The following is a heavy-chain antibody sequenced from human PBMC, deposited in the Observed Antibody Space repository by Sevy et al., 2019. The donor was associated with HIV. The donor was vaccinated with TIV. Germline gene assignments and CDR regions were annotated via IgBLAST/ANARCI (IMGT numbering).Heavy chain of an antibody. V-gene: IGHV4-39*01. CDR1: GGSISTSSYY. D-gene: IGHD3-22*01. CDR2: IYYSGST. J-gene: IGHJ6*02. Sequence: SETLSLICTVSGGSISTSSYYWAWIRQPPGKGLEWIGSIYYSGSTYYNPSLKSRVTISVDRSKNQFSLNRRSVTAADTAAYYCARPDSYSYYGMDVWGQGTTVTVSS. CDR3: ARPDSYSYYGMDV.